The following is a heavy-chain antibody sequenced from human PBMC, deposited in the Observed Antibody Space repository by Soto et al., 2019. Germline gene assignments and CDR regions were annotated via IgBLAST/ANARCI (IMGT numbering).Heavy chain of an antibody. D-gene: IGHD6-19*01. J-gene: IGHJ3*02. CDR2: IYYSGST. CDR3: ASPQQWLALEREAFDI. CDR1: GGSISSSSYY. Sequence: QLQLQESGPGLVKPSETLSLTCTVSGGSISSSSYYWGWIRQPPGKGLEWIGSIYYSGSTYYNPSLKSRVTISVDTSKNQFSLKLSSVTAAHTAVYYCASPQQWLALEREAFDIWGRGTMVTVSS. V-gene: IGHV4-39*01.